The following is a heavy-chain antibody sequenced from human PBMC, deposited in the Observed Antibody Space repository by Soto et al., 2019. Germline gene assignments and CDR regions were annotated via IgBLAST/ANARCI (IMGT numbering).Heavy chain of an antibody. V-gene: IGHV3-21*01. D-gene: IGHD3-10*01. J-gene: IGHJ3*02. CDR1: GFSFTSYT. CDR3: ARSTPGNPFDI. Sequence: GGSLRLSCAASGFSFTSYTMNWVPQAPGKGLEWVASISAGGRSIYYADSLKGRSTVSRDNAKSSLYLQMNSLRAEDTAVYYCARSTPGNPFDIWGQGTMVTVSS. CDR2: ISAGGRSI.